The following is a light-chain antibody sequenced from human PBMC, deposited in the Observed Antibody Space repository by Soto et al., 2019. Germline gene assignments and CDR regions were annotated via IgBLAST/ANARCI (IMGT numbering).Light chain of an antibody. V-gene: IGLV1-40*01. CDR3: QSYDSSLSALYV. CDR1: SSNIGAGYD. Sequence: QSALTQPASVSGAPGQRVTISCTGSSSNIGAGYDVHWYQQLPGTAPKLLIYGNSNRPSGVPDRFSGSKSGTSASLAITGLQAEDEADYYCQSYDSSLSALYVFGTGTKLTVL. J-gene: IGLJ1*01. CDR2: GNS.